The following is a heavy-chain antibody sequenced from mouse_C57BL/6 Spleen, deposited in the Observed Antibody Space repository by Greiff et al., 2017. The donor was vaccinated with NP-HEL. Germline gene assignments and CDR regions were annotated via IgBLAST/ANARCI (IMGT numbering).Heavy chain of an antibody. CDR3: TRARVYDGYLDY. J-gene: IGHJ2*01. CDR2: IDPETGGT. Sequence: QVHVKQSGAELVRPGASVTLSCKASGYTFTNYEMHWVKQTPVHGLEWIGAIDPETGGTAYNQKFKGKAILTADKSSSTAYMELRSLTSEDSAVYYCTRARVYDGYLDYWGQGPTLTVSS. V-gene: IGHV1-15*01. D-gene: IGHD2-3*01. CDR1: GYTFTNYE.